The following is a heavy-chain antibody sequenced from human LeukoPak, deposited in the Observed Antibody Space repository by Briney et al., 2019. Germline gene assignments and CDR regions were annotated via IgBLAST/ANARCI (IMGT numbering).Heavy chain of an antibody. CDR2: IRYDGSNK. Sequence: GGSLRLSCAASGFTFSSYGMHWVRQAPGKGLEWVAFIRYDGSNKYYADSVKGRFTISRDNSKNTLYLQMNSLRAEDTAVYYCARVGVGYGGTRAFDIWGQGTMVTVSS. V-gene: IGHV3-30*02. CDR3: ARVGVGYGGTRAFDI. D-gene: IGHD4-23*01. J-gene: IGHJ3*02. CDR1: GFTFSSYG.